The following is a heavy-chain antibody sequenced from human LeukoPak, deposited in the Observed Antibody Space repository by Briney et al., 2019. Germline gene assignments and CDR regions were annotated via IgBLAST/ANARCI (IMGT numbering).Heavy chain of an antibody. CDR1: GYTFTGYY. D-gene: IGHD3-22*01. CDR2: INPNSGGT. V-gene: IGHV1-2*02. J-gene: IGHJ4*02. CDR3: ASTYYYDSSGYYGQFDY. Sequence: GASVKVSCKASGYTFTGYYMHWVRQAPGQGLEWMGWINPNSGGTNYAQKFQGRVTMTRDTSISTAYMELSRLRSDDTAVYYCASTYYYDSSGYYGQFDYWGQGTLVTVSS.